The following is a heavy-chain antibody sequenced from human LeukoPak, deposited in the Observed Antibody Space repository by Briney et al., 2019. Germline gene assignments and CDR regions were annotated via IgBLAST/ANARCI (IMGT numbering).Heavy chain of an antibody. Sequence: PSETLSLTCTVPGGSISTYYWSWIRQPPGKGLEWIGYIYYSGSTSYNPSLKSRITISVDTFKNQFSLKLSSVTAADTAVYYCARGDIVVVPAAMDYWGQGTLVTVSS. CDR2: IYYSGST. CDR3: ARGDIVVVPAAMDY. CDR1: GGSISTYY. D-gene: IGHD2-2*01. V-gene: IGHV4-59*12. J-gene: IGHJ4*02.